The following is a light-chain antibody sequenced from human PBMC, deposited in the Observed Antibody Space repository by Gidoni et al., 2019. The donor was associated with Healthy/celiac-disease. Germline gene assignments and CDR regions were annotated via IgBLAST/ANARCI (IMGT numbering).Light chain of an antibody. Sequence: ENQMTPSPSSLSASVGDRVTITCQASQDISNYLNWYQQKQGKAPKLLIYDASNLETGVPSRFSGSGSGTDFTFTISSLQPEDIATYYCQQYDNLPFTFGPGTKVDIK. CDR2: DAS. J-gene: IGKJ3*01. CDR1: QDISNY. CDR3: QQYDNLPFT. V-gene: IGKV1-33*01.